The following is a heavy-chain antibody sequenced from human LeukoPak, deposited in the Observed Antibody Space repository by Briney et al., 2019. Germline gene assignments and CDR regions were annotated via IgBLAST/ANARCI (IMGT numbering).Heavy chain of an antibody. CDR2: ISAYNGNT. D-gene: IGHD6-19*01. J-gene: IGHJ4*02. CDR3: ARAYSSGWHGSDY. V-gene: IGHV1-18*01. CDR1: GYTFTSYG. Sequence: ASVKVSCKPSGYTFTSYGISWVRQAHGQGVEWMGWISAYNGNTNYAQKLQGRVTMTTDTSTSTAYMELRSLRSDDTAVYYCARAYSSGWHGSDYWGQGTLVTVSS.